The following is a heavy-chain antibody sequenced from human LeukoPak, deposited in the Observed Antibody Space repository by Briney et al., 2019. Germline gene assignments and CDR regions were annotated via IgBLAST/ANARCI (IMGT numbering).Heavy chain of an antibody. D-gene: IGHD2/OR15-2a*01. CDR3: ATALTSIPWAFDI. J-gene: IGHJ3*02. Sequence: ASVKVSCKASGGTFSSYAISWVRQAPGQGLEWMGGIIPIFGTANYAQKFQGRVTITADESTSTAYMELSSLRSEDTAVYYCATALTSIPWAFDIWGQGTMVTVSS. CDR1: GGTFSSYA. V-gene: IGHV1-69*01. CDR2: IIPIFGTA.